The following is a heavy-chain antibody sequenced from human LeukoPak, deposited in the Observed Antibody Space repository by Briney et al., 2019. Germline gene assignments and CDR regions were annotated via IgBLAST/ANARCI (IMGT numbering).Heavy chain of an antibody. Sequence: SETLSLTCTVSGDSISSGSYYWSWIRQPAGKGLEWIGCIYTSGSTNYNPSLKSRVTISVDTSKNQFSLKLSSVTAADTAVYFCARNSCSGGSCYDNRGYFDYWGQGTLVTVSS. CDR1: GDSISSGSYY. CDR2: IYTSGST. D-gene: IGHD2-15*01. CDR3: ARNSCSGGSCYDNRGYFDY. V-gene: IGHV4-61*02. J-gene: IGHJ4*02.